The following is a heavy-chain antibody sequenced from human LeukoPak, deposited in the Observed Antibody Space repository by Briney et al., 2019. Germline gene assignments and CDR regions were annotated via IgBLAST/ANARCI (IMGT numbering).Heavy chain of an antibody. D-gene: IGHD3-10*01. CDR3: AKGRFGELLFDY. Sequence: GGSLRLSCAASGFTLSSYAMSWVRQAPGKGLEWVSAISGSGGSTYYADSVKGRFTISRDNSKNTLYLQMNSLRAEDTAVYYCAKGRFGELLFDYWGQGTLVTVSS. J-gene: IGHJ4*02. V-gene: IGHV3-23*01. CDR2: ISGSGGST. CDR1: GFTLSSYA.